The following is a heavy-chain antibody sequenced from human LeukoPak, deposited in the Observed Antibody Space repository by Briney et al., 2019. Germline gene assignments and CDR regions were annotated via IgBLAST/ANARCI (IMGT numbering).Heavy chain of an antibody. CDR2: ISYDGSNK. J-gene: IGHJ6*02. CDR1: GFTFSSYG. D-gene: IGHD3-10*01. V-gene: IGHV3-30*18. CDR3: AKDLRYYYGSGSYYYGMDV. Sequence: TGGSLRLSCAASGFTFSSYGMHWVRQAPGKGLEWVAVISYDGSNKYYADSVKGRFTISRDNSKNTLYLQMNSLRAEDTAVYYCAKDLRYYYGSGSYYYGMDVWGQGTTVTVSS.